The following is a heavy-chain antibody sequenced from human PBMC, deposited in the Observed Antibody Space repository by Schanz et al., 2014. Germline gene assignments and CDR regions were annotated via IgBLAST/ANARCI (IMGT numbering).Heavy chain of an antibody. Sequence: QVQLVQSGSEVKKPGASVKVSCKASGYTFTTYGISWVRQAPGQGLEWMGWISAYNGHTNYAQKFQGRVTMTTDTSASTAYMELRSLRSGDTAVYYCARTDQQMQRPDYWGQGTLVIVSS. CDR2: ISAYNGHT. J-gene: IGHJ4*02. CDR3: ARTDQQMQRPDY. D-gene: IGHD2-2*01. V-gene: IGHV1-18*01. CDR1: GYTFTTYG.